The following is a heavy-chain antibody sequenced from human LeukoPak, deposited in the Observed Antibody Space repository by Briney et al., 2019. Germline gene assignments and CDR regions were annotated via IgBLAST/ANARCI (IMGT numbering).Heavy chain of an antibody. Sequence: GGSLRLSCAASGFTFSSYWMSWVRQAPGKGLEWVSSISTSSSYIYYADSVKGRFTISRDNAKNSLYLQMNSLRAEDTAVYYCARGLLYDSSGYYYFDYWGQGTLVTVSS. D-gene: IGHD3-22*01. CDR2: ISTSSSYI. V-gene: IGHV3-21*01. CDR3: ARGLLYDSSGYYYFDY. CDR1: GFTFSSYW. J-gene: IGHJ4*02.